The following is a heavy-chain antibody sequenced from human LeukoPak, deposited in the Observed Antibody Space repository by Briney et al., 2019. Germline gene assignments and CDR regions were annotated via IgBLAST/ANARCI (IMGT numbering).Heavy chain of an antibody. V-gene: IGHV4-39*07. CDR3: ARAIYYDFWSGCDY. D-gene: IGHD3-3*01. Sequence: PSETLSLTCTVSGGSISSSSYYWGWIRQPPGKGLEWIGSIYYSGSTYYNPSLKSRVTISVDTSKNQFSLKLSSVTAADTAVYYCARAIYYDFWSGCDYWGQGTLVTVSS. CDR2: IYYSGST. J-gene: IGHJ4*02. CDR1: GGSISSSSYY.